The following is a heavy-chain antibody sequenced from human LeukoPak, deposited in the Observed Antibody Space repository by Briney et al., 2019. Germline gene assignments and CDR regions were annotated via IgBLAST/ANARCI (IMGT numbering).Heavy chain of an antibody. D-gene: IGHD6-19*01. V-gene: IGHV3-23*01. CDR2: ISVSGNT. J-gene: IGHJ4*02. Sequence: GGSLRLSCAASGFTLSSYAMSWVRQGPGKGLEWVSAISVSGNTYHADSVKGRFTISRDSSKNTLYLQMNSLRAEDAAVYYCAKELRLAVAGYDYWGQGTLVTVSS. CDR1: GFTLSSYA. CDR3: AKELRLAVAGYDY.